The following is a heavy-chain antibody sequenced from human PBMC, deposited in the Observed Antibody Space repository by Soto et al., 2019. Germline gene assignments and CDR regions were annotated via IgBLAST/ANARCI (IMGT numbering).Heavy chain of an antibody. Sequence: EVQLVESGGDLVQPGGSLRLSCAASGFTFSDHYMDWVRQAPGKGLEWVGRIRKKANSYTTEYAASVQGRFIISRDDPQNSLFLHMNSLETEDTAVYYCARAVCTGSSCYGGFNWGQGTLVTVSS. V-gene: IGHV3-72*01. D-gene: IGHD6-13*01. CDR2: IRKKANSYTT. CDR3: ARAVCTGSSCYGGFN. J-gene: IGHJ4*02. CDR1: GFTFSDHY.